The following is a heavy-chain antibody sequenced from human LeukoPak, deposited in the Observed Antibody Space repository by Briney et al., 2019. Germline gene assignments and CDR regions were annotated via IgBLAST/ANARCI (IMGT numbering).Heavy chain of an antibody. CDR2: IYHFGDT. V-gene: IGHV4-38-2*02. D-gene: IGHD6-13*01. J-gene: IGHJ1*01. CDR1: GYYVTDGYY. CDR3: ARMDKTQRLVLGVEQ. Sequence: PSETLSLTCTVSGYYVTDGYYWGWIRQPPGKGLEWIGHIYHFGDTFYNPSLNTRVTLSVDTSQNQISLTLTSLTAADTATYYCARMDKTQRLVLGVEQWGQGTLVTVSS.